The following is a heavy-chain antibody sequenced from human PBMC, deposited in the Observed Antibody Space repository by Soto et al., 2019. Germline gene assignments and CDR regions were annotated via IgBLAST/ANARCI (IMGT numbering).Heavy chain of an antibody. V-gene: IGHV4-4*07. CDR2: IDNSGST. Sequence: PSETLSLTCTVSGGSISNYFCNWIRQPAGKGLEWIGRIDNSGSTNYNPSLKSGITMSADTSRNQFSLKLNSVTAADTAVYYCARGGQDFWSGPFDYWGQGALVTVSS. CDR3: ARGGQDFWSGPFDY. D-gene: IGHD3-3*01. CDR1: GGSISNYF. J-gene: IGHJ4*02.